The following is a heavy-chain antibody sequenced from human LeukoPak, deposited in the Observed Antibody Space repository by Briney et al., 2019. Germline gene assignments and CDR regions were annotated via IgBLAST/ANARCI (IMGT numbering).Heavy chain of an antibody. CDR3: ARDAYYYDSSASRLFDY. CDR2: IYYSGST. Sequence: PSETLSLTCTVSGGSIGRGSYYWGWIRQPPGKGLEWIGTIYYSGSTNYNPSLKSRVTISVDTSKNQFSLKLSSVTAADTAVYYCARDAYYYDSSASRLFDYWGQGTLVTVSS. J-gene: IGHJ4*02. V-gene: IGHV4-39*07. CDR1: GGSIGRGSYY. D-gene: IGHD3-22*01.